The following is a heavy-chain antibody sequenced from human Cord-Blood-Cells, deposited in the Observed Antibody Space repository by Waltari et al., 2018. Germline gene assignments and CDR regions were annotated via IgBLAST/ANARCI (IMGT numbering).Heavy chain of an antibody. D-gene: IGHD3-22*01. J-gene: IGHJ1*01. CDR1: GGTFSSYA. CDR3: ARVGDSSGYYEYFQH. V-gene: IGHV1-69*01. CDR2: IIPIFGTA. Sequence: QLVQSGAEVKKPGSSVKVSCKASGGTFSSYAICWVRQAPGQGLEWMGGIIPIFGTANYAQKFQGRVTITADESTSTAYMELSSLRSEATAVYYGARVGDSSGYYEYFQHWCQGTLVTVSS.